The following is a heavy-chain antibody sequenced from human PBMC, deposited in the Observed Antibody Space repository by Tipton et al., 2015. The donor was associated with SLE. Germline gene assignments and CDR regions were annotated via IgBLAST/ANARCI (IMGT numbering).Heavy chain of an antibody. D-gene: IGHD2-2*01. CDR1: GFTFSSYG. CDR3: ARDDIVVVPAAIRGYGMDV. Sequence: SLRLSCAASGFTFSSYGIHWVRQAPGKGLEWVAVIWYDGSNKNYGDSVKGRFTISRDNSKNTLYLQMNSLRAEDTAVYYCARDDIVVVPAAIRGYGMDVWGQGTTVTVSS. J-gene: IGHJ6*02. CDR2: IWYDGSNK. V-gene: IGHV3-33*01.